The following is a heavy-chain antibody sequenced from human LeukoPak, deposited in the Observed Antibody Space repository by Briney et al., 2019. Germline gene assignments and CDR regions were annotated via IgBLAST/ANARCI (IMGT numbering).Heavy chain of an antibody. CDR2: IHSNSGGT. D-gene: IGHD6-25*01. CDR1: GYTFTSHY. CDR3: ARRAEYYYGMDV. J-gene: IGHJ6*02. Sequence: ASVKVSCKASGYTFTSHYLHWVRQAPGQGLEWMGWIHSNSGGTNYAQKLQGRVNMTRDTSVSTAYMELNRLSSDDTAVYSCARRAEYYYGMDVWGQGTTVTVSS. V-gene: IGHV1-2*02.